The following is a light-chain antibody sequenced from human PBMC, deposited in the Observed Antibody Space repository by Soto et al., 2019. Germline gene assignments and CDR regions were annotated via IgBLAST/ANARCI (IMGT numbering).Light chain of an antibody. V-gene: IGKV3-20*01. CDR3: QQYGSSPLT. CDR1: QSVSNSY. J-gene: IGKJ4*01. Sequence: EIVLTQSPGTLSLSPGERATLSCRASQSVSNSYLAWYQQKPGQAPRLVIYGASSRATGIPDRFSGSGSGTDFTLTISRLEPEDFVVYYCQQYGSSPLTFGGGTKVEIK. CDR2: GAS.